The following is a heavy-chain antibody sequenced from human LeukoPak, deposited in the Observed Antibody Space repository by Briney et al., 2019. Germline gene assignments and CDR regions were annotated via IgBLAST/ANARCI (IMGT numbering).Heavy chain of an antibody. CDR2: IYSSGNT. CDR3: ARDGLWFGELSLFDY. CDR1: GFTVSSHY. D-gene: IGHD3-10*01. V-gene: IGHV3-66*01. J-gene: IGHJ4*02. Sequence: GGSLRLSCAASGFTVSSHYMTWVRQAPGKGLEWVSGIYSSGNTYYADSVKGRFTISRDNSKNTLYLQMNSLRVEDTAVYYCARDGLWFGELSLFDYWGQGTLVTVSS.